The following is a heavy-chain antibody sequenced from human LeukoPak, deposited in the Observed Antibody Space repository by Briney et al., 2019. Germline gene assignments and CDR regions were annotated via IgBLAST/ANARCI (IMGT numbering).Heavy chain of an antibody. V-gene: IGHV4-39*01. CDR3: ARHVAGKDY. J-gene: IGHJ4*02. CDR2: MYYGGNT. Sequence: SETLSLTCTVSGGPISNSNYYWGWIRQPPGKGLEWIGSMYYGGNTYYNPSLKSRVTISVDTSQNQFSLSLSSVTAADTAVYYCARHVAGKDYWGQGTLVTVSS. D-gene: IGHD1-14*01. CDR1: GGPISNSNYY.